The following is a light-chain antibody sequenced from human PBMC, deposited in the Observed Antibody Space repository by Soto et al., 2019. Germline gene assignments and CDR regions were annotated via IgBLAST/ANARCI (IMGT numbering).Light chain of an antibody. CDR3: QHSNHLPL. CDR2: DAS. V-gene: IGKV1-33*01. Sequence: DIQMTQSPPSLSASVGDRVTITCQASQEIGTYLNWYQHKPGKAPNLVIYDASNLETGVPSRFSGGGSGTDFTFTISSLRPEDIATYYCQHSNHLPLFGPGTKVDF. CDR1: QEIGTY. J-gene: IGKJ3*01.